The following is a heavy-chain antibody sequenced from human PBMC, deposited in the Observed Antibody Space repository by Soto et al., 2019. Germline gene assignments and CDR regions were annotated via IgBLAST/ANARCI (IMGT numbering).Heavy chain of an antibody. CDR1: GYTFSTYW. CDR2: VYPSDSYI. J-gene: IGHJ4*02. Sequence: PGESLKISCKGSGYTFSTYWIAWGRQMPGKGLQLMGIVYPSDSYIRYSPSFQGQVTISADKSISTAYLQWSSLKASDSAMYYCARPSTCSGGSCFPYYFDSWGQGTQVTVYS. CDR3: ARPSTCSGGSCFPYYFDS. D-gene: IGHD2-15*01. V-gene: IGHV5-51*01.